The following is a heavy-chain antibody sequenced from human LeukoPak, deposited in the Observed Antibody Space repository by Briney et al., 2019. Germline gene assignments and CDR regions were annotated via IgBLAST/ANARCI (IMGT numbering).Heavy chain of an antibody. CDR3: ARGGRWELLLDAFDI. J-gene: IGHJ3*02. CDR1: GGSISSGGNY. CDR2: IYQSGNT. V-gene: IGHV4-30-2*01. Sequence: SETLSLTCTVSGGSISSGGNYWSWIRQPPGKGLEWIGYIYQSGNTHYNPSPRSRVTISVDRSKNQFSLKLSSVTAADTAVYYCARGGRWELLLDAFDIWGQGTMVTVSS. D-gene: IGHD1-26*01.